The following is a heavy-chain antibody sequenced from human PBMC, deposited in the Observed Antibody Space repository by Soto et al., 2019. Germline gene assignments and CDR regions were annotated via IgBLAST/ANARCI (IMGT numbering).Heavy chain of an antibody. J-gene: IGHJ5*02. CDR2: FDPEDGET. Sequence: XSVKVSCNVSGYTLTELSMHLVRQAPGKGLEWMGGFDPEDGETIYAQKFQGRVTMTEDTSTDTAYMELSSLRSEDTAVYYCATNYCSSTSCYAWFDPWGQGTLVTVSS. D-gene: IGHD2-2*01. CDR3: ATNYCSSTSCYAWFDP. V-gene: IGHV1-24*01. CDR1: GYTLTELS.